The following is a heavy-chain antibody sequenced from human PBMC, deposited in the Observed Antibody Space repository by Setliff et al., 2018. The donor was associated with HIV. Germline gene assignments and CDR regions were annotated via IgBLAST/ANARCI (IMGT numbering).Heavy chain of an antibody. J-gene: IGHJ4*02. CDR3: ARDPSDGYGHFDF. CDR1: GGSISNSSSY. V-gene: IGHV4-39*07. CDR2: IYYSGST. Sequence: PSETLSLTCTVSGGSISNSSSYWGWIRQPPGKRLEWIGSIYYSGSTYYNPSLKSRVTISIDTSRNQLSLTLSSVTAADTAVYYCARDPSDGYGHFDFWGQGALVTVSS. D-gene: IGHD2-2*03.